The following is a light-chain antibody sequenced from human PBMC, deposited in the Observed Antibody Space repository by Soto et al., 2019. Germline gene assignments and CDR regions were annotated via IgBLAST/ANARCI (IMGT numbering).Light chain of an antibody. V-gene: IGKV3-11*01. J-gene: IGKJ1*01. Sequence: EIVLTQSPATLSSFLGDRVTLSCRASQYINTRLAWYQHRPGQAPRLLIYQTSIRAAGIPARFSASGSGTDFTLTISYVQPEDFALYYCHQRQSWPRTFGQGTKVDI. CDR2: QTS. CDR3: HQRQSWPRT. CDR1: QYINTR.